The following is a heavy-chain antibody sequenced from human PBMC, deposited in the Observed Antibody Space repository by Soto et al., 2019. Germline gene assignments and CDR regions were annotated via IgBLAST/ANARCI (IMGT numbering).Heavy chain of an antibody. V-gene: IGHV4-30-4*01. D-gene: IGHD5-18*01. CDR1: GGSISSGDNY. J-gene: IGHJ4*02. CDR2: IYYSGST. CDR3: ASNSYGYIFYDS. Sequence: QVQLQESGPGLVKPSQTLSLTCTVSGGSISSGDNYWSWIRQPPGKGLEWIGYIYYSGSTYYNPSLKSRVTISVDTSKNQFSLTLNSVTAADKAVYYCASNSYGYIFYDSWGQGTLVTVSS.